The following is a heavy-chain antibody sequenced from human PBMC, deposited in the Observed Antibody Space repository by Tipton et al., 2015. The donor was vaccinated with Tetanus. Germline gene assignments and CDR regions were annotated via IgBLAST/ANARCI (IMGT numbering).Heavy chain of an antibody. CDR1: GGSVSSGNYY. D-gene: IGHD3-3*01. Sequence: TLSLTCTVSGGSVSSGNYYWSWIRQPPGKELEWIGYIYYSGGTNYNPSLKSRVTISVDTSKNQFSLRLNSVSAADTAVYYCARGAIFGVLTYRAFDIWGPGPMVTVSS. V-gene: IGHV4-61*01. J-gene: IGHJ3*02. CDR2: IYYSGGT. CDR3: ARGAIFGVLTYRAFDI.